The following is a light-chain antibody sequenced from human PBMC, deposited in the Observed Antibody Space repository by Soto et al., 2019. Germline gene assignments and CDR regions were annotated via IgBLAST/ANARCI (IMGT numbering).Light chain of an antibody. CDR2: DSS. CDR1: QSIAIY. V-gene: IGKV3-11*01. J-gene: IGKJ1*01. CDR3: QQRATWPWT. Sequence: IVLTQSPATLSFSPGEEATLSCRASQSIAIYLAWYQQKSGKSPRLLIYDSSNRAPGIPDRFSGSASGTDFTLTISSLKPEDFAVYYCQQRATWPWTFGQGTAVEIK.